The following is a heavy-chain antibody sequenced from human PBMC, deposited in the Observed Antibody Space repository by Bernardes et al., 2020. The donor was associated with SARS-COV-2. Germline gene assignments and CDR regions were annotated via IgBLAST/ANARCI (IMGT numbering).Heavy chain of an antibody. V-gene: IGHV4-34*01. CDR3: ARGRNYYDSSGYYYPGRDYYGLDV. D-gene: IGHD3-22*01. CDR1: GGSFDGYY. J-gene: IGHJ6*02. CDR2: MNHSGAS. Sequence: SETLSLTCAVYGGSFDGYYWTWIRQTPEKGLEWIGEMNHSGASHYNPSLKSRVTISVDTSKNQFSLKLTSVTATDTAVYYCARGRNYYDSSGYYYPGRDYYGLDVWGQGTTVTVSS.